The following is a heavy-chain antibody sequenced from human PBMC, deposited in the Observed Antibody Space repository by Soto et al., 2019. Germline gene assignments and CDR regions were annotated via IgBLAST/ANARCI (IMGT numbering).Heavy chain of an antibody. V-gene: IGHV3-30*18. CDR3: AKDGGYIVVVPAARYGMDV. CDR2: ISYDGSNK. D-gene: IGHD2-2*01. J-gene: IGHJ6*01. Sequence: QVQLVESGGGVVQPGRSLRLSCAASGFTFSSYGMHWVRQAPGKGLEWVAVISYDGSNKYYADSVKGRFTISRDNSKNTLYLQMNSLRAEDTAVYYCAKDGGYIVVVPAARYGMDVW. CDR1: GFTFSSYG.